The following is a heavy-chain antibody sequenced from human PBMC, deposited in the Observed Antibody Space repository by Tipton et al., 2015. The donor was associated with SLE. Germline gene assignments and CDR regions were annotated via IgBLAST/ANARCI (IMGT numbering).Heavy chain of an antibody. CDR2: IYHSGIT. Sequence: TLSLTCTVSGGSIRSYYWTWIRQPPGKRLEWIAYIYHSGITNYNPSLQSRVTISVDTSNQFSLQLSSATAADTAVYYCARQICHSGSCYFDYWGQGALVTVSS. CDR3: ARQICHSGSCYFDY. V-gene: IGHV4-59*01. CDR1: GGSIRSYY. J-gene: IGHJ4*02. D-gene: IGHD2/OR15-2a*01.